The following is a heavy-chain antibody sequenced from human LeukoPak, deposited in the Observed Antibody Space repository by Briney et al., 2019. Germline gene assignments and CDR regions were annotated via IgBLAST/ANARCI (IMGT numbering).Heavy chain of an antibody. D-gene: IGHD6-6*01. CDR3: ARDLSSSSYNWFDP. J-gene: IGHJ5*02. V-gene: IGHV4-59*01. CDR2: IYYSGST. Sequence: SETLSLTCTVSGGSISSYYWSWIRQPPGKGLEWVGYIYYSGSTNYNPSLKSRVTISVDTSKNQFSLKLSSVTAADTAVYYCARDLSSSSYNWFDPWGQGTLVTVSS. CDR1: GGSISSYY.